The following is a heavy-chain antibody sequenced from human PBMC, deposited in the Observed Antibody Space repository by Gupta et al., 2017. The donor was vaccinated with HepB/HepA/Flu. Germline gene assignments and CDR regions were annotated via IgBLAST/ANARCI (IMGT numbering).Heavy chain of an antibody. CDR2: IYPSDSDT. J-gene: IGHJ4*02. Sequence: EVQLVQSGAEVKKPGESLKISCKVSGYSFSNYWIGWVRQMPGKGLEWMGLIYPSDSDTKYSPSFQGQVTISADKSISTAYLQWSSLKASDTAIYYCARRHWNDVDYWGQGTLVTVAS. D-gene: IGHD1-1*01. CDR3: ARRHWNDVDY. CDR1: GYSFSNYW. V-gene: IGHV5-51*01.